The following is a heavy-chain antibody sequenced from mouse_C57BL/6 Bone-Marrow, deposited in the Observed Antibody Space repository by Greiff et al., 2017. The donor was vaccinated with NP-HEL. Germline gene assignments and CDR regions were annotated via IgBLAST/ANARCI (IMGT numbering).Heavy chain of an antibody. CDR2: IRSKSSNYAT. D-gene: IGHD1-1*01. CDR3: VRAGDYYGSSCYWYFDV. J-gene: IGHJ1*03. Sequence: EVQRVESGGGLVQPKGSLKLSCAASGFTFNTYAMHWVRQAPGKGLEWVARIRSKSSNYATYYADSVKDRFTISRDDSQSMLYLQMNNLKTEDTAMYYCVRAGDYYGSSCYWYFDVWGTGTTVTVSS. CDR1: GFTFNTYA. V-gene: IGHV10-3*01.